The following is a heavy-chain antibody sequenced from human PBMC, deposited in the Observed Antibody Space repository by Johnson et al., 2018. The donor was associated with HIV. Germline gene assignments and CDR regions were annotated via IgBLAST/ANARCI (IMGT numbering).Heavy chain of an antibody. Sequence: VQLVESGGGVVQPGRSLRLSCAASGFTFSSYAMHWVRQAPGKGLEWVAVISYDGSNKYYADSVKGRFTISRDNAKNSLYLQINSLKAEDTAVYYCARETGKAAAGERDDAFDIWGQGTMVTVSS. CDR3: ARETGKAAAGERDDAFDI. D-gene: IGHD6-13*01. V-gene: IGHV3-30-3*01. CDR2: ISYDGSNK. J-gene: IGHJ3*02. CDR1: GFTFSSYA.